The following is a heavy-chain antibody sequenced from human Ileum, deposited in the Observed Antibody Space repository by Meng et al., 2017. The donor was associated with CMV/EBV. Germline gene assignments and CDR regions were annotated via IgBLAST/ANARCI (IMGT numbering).Heavy chain of an antibody. CDR3: ARGRISDFRSGLLDY. CDR2: IYYSGST. V-gene: IGHV4-59*01. D-gene: IGHD3-3*01. Sequence: SETLSLTCTVSGGFISSYYWSWFRQPPGKGLEWIGYIYYSGSTNYNPSLKSRVTISQDKSKSQFSMELSSVTAEDAAVYSCARGRISDFRSGLLDYWGRGALVTVSS. CDR1: GGFISSYY. J-gene: IGHJ4*02.